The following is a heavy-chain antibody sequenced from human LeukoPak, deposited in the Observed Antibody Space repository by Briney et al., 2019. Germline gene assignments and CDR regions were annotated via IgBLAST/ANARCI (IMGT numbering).Heavy chain of an antibody. J-gene: IGHJ4*02. CDR1: GGTFSSYA. CDR2: IIPIFGTA. Sequence: SVKVSCKASGGTFSSYAISWVRQAPGQGLEWMGGIIPIFGTANYAQKFQGGVTITADESTSTAYMELSSLRSEDTAVYYCARAPLYCSSTSCYGIFDYWGQGTLVTVSS. D-gene: IGHD2-2*01. CDR3: ARAPLYCSSTSCYGIFDY. V-gene: IGHV1-69*13.